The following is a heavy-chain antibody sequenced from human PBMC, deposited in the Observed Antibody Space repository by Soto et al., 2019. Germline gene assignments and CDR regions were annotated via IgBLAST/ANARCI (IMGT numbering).Heavy chain of an antibody. Sequence: PGGSLRLSCAASGFTFSSYAMNWVRQAPGKGLEWVSAISGTGYNTYYADPLKGQFTISRDNSKNTLSLQMNSLRAEDTAVYYCARDRQFSHPRGDMDVWGQGTTVTVSS. CDR3: ARDRQFSHPRGDMDV. CDR2: ISGTGYNT. V-gene: IGHV3-23*01. CDR1: GFTFSSYA. J-gene: IGHJ6*02. D-gene: IGHD3-10*01.